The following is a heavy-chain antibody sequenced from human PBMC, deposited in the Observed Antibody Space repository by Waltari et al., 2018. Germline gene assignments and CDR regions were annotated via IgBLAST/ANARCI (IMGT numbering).Heavy chain of an antibody. CDR2: IYTRGST. CDR1: GGSISSGSYY. Sequence: QVQLQESGPGLVKPSQTLSLTCTVSGGSISSGSYYWSWIRQPAGKGLEWIGRIYTRGSTNYNPSLKSRVTISVDTSKNQFSLKLSSVTAADTAVYYCARVPFYCTNGVCYYYFDYWGQGTLVTVSS. D-gene: IGHD2-8*01. V-gene: IGHV4-61*02. J-gene: IGHJ4*02. CDR3: ARVPFYCTNGVCYYYFDY.